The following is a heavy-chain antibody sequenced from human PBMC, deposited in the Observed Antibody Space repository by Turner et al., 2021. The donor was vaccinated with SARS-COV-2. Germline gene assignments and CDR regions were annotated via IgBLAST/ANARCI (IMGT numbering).Heavy chain of an antibody. V-gene: IGHV3-33*06. CDR2: IWYDGSNK. D-gene: IGHD6-19*01. CDR3: AKAGVGYSSGWGYFDY. J-gene: IGHJ4*02. Sequence: QVQLVESGGGVVQPGRSLRPSCAASGFTFSRYGMHWVRQAQGKGLEWVAVIWYDGSNKYYADSVKGRFTISRDNSKNTLYLQMNSLRAEDTAVYYCAKAGVGYSSGWGYFDYWGQGTLVTVSS. CDR1: GFTFSRYG.